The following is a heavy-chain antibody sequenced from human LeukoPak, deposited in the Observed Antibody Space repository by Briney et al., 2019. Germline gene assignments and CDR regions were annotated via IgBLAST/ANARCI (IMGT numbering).Heavy chain of an antibody. V-gene: IGHV3-33*01. CDR2: IWYDGSNK. J-gene: IGHJ6*02. D-gene: IGHD2-2*01. CDR1: GFTFSSYG. CDR3: ARADGYCSSTSCYYYYGMDV. Sequence: GGSLRLSCAASGFTFSSYGMHWVRQAPGKGLEWVAVIWYDGSNKYYADSVKGRFTISRDNSKNTPYLQMNSLRAEDTAVYYCARADGYCSSTSCYYYYGMDVWGQGTTVTVSS.